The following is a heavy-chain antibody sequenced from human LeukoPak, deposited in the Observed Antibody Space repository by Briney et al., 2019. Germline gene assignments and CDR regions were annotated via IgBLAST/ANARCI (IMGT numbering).Heavy chain of an antibody. D-gene: IGHD4-17*01. CDR2: ISASSGNT. V-gene: IGHV1-18*01. CDR3: ARAGATETTHFDY. Sequence: ASVKVSCKASGYSFSIFGMTWVRQAPGQGLEWMGWISASSGNTNYAQKLQGRVTMTTDTSKNTAYMELRSLKSDDTAVYYGARAGATETTHFDYWGQGPLVTVSS. CDR1: GYSFSIFG. J-gene: IGHJ4*02.